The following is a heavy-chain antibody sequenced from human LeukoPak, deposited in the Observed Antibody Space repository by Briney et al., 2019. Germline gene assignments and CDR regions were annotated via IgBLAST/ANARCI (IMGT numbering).Heavy chain of an antibody. V-gene: IGHV3-64D*09. CDR1: GFTFSSFA. CDR2: ISSDGGRT. D-gene: IGHD1-26*01. J-gene: IGHJ4*02. Sequence: GGSLRLSCSASGFTFSSFAMFWVRQAPGKGLEYVSGISSDGGRTNYADSVKARFTIFRDNSKVTLYLQMTSLRPEDTAIYYCVKDPSGNYFYFDYWGQGTLVTVSS. CDR3: VKDPSGNYFYFDY.